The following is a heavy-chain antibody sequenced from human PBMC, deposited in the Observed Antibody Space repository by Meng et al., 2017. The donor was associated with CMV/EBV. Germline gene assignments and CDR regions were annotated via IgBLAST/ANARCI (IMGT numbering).Heavy chain of an antibody. CDR2: INHSGST. CDR1: GGSFRGYY. Sequence: SQTLSLICAVYGGSFRGYYRSWIRQPPGKGLEWIGEINHSGSTNYNPSLKIRVTISVDTSTNQFSLKLSSVTAADTAVYYCARDGVGATTGFDYWGQGTLVTVSS. CDR3: ARDGVGATTGFDY. V-gene: IGHV4-34*01. J-gene: IGHJ4*02. D-gene: IGHD1-26*01.